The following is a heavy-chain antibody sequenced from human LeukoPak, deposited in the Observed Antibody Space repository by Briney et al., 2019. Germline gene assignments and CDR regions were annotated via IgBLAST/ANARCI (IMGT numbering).Heavy chain of an antibody. CDR2: INHRGST. D-gene: IGHD2-21*02. CDR3: ARGRGGDKGLD. J-gene: IGHJ4*02. CDR1: GGSFSGYY. V-gene: IGHV4-34*01. Sequence: SETLSLTCAVYGGSFSGYYWSWIRQPPGKGLEWIGEINHRGSTNYNPSLKSRVTISVDTSKNQFSLKLSSVTAADTAVYYCARGRGGDKGLDWGQGTLVTVSS.